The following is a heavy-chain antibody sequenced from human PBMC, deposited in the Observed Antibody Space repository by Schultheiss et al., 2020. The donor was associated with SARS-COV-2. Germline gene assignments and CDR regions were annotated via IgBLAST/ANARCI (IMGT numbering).Heavy chain of an antibody. V-gene: IGHV4-59*12. J-gene: IGHJ4*02. CDR1: GGSISSYY. Sequence: SETLSLTCTVSGGSISSYYWSWIRQPPGKGLEWIGYIYYSGSTNYNPSFKSRVTISVDTSKNQFSLKLSSVTAADTAVYYCARGPYYDSSGYCIHWGQGTLVTVSS. CDR2: IYYSGST. D-gene: IGHD3-22*01. CDR3: ARGPYYDSSGYCIH.